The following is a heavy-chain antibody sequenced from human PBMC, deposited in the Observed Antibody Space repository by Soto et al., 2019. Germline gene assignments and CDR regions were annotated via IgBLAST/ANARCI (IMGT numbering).Heavy chain of an antibody. D-gene: IGHD6-19*01. CDR3: ARVWYGSGSSFFDY. V-gene: IGHV4-31*03. CDR1: GGSISSGGYY. J-gene: IGHJ4*02. Sequence: SETLSLTCTVSGGSISSGGYYWSWIRQHPGKGLEWIGYIYYSGSTYYNPSLKSRVTISVDTSKNQFSLKLSSVTAADTAVYYCARVWYGSGSSFFDYWGQGTLVTVSS. CDR2: IYYSGST.